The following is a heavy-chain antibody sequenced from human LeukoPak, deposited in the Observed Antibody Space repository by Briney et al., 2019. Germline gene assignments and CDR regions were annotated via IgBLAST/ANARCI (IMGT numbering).Heavy chain of an antibody. V-gene: IGHV3-48*03. CDR2: ISSSGSTI. Sequence: GGSLRLACAASGFTFSSYEMNWVPQAPAKGLGWVSYISSSGSTIYYADSVKVRFTISRDNAKNSLYLQMNSLRAEDTAVYYCAREKDTALAVDYWGQGTLVTVSS. CDR1: GFTFSSYE. CDR3: AREKDTALAVDY. J-gene: IGHJ4*02. D-gene: IGHD5-18*01.